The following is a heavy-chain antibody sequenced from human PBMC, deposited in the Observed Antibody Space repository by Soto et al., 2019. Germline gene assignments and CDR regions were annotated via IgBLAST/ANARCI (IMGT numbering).Heavy chain of an antibody. J-gene: IGHJ4*02. CDR3: ARETYRGFYFDY. Sequence: GGSLRLSCAASGFTFTDYWTHWVRQAPGKGLVWVSRINSDGSRTSYADFVTGRFTISRDNAKNTLYLQMNSLRVEDTALYYCARETYRGFYFDYWGQGTLVTVPQ. CDR1: GFTFTDYW. V-gene: IGHV3-74*01. D-gene: IGHD4-4*01. CDR2: INSDGSRT.